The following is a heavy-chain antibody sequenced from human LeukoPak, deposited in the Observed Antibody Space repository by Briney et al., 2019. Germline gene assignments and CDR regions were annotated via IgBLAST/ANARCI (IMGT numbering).Heavy chain of an antibody. D-gene: IGHD3-10*01. Sequence: SETLSLTCTVSGGSISSYYWSWIRQPPGKGLEWIGYIYYSGSTNYNPSLKSRVTISVDTSKNQFSLKLSSVTAADTAVYYCARGYYGSGSYDRENNWFDPWGQGALVTVSS. J-gene: IGHJ5*02. CDR2: IYYSGST. CDR1: GGSISSYY. CDR3: ARGYYGSGSYDRENNWFDP. V-gene: IGHV4-59*08.